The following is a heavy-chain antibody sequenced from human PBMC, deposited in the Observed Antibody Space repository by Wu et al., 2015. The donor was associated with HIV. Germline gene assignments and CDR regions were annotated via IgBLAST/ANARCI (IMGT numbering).Heavy chain of an antibody. D-gene: IGHD3-22*01. CDR1: GYTFFRYD. Sequence: QVQLVQSGAEVKKPGASVKVSCKASGYTFFRYDIHWVRQAPGQGLEWMGIINPSGGSTNYAQKFQGRLTLTRDTFSSTVYMELNSLRSEDTAIFYCARAYHDAFDIWGQGTMVAVSS. J-gene: IGHJ3*02. CDR2: INPSGGST. V-gene: IGHV1-46*01. CDR3: ARAYHDAFDI.